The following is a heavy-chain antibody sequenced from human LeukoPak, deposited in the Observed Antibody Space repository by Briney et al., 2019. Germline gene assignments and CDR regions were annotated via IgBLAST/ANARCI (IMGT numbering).Heavy chain of an antibody. CDR1: GFTFSSYA. CDR2: IGGSGDKR. V-gene: IGHV3-23*01. Sequence: GGSLRLSCAASGFTFSSYAMSWVRQPPEKGLEWVSVIGGSGDKRYYADSVKGRFTISRDNSKNTLYLQMNSLRVEDTAVYYCASPNPIGDLSWLDYWGQGALVTVSS. D-gene: IGHD3-10*01. J-gene: IGHJ4*02. CDR3: ASPNPIGDLSWLDY.